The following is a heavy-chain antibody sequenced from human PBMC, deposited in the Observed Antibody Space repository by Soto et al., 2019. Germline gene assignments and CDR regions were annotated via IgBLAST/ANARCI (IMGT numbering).Heavy chain of an antibody. J-gene: IGHJ6*02. CDR1: GYSFTDYH. V-gene: IGHV1-2*04. CDR3: ARGHSTDCSNGVCSFFYNHEMDV. CDR2: INPKSGGT. D-gene: IGHD2-8*01. Sequence: ASVKVSCKDSGYSFTDYHVHWVRQAPGQGLEWLGRINPKSGGTSTAQKFQGWVTMTRDTSISTAYMDLTRLRSDDTAVYYCARGHSTDCSNGVCSFFYNHEMDVWGQGTPITV.